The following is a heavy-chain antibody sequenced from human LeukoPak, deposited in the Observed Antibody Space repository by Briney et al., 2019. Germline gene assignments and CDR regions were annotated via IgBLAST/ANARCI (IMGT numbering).Heavy chain of an antibody. CDR3: ARLSSSWSPTSSY. V-gene: IGHV3-30-3*01. CDR2: ISYDGSNK. D-gene: IGHD6-13*01. CDR1: GFTLSSYA. J-gene: IGHJ4*02. Sequence: PGGSLRLSCAASGFTLSSYAMHWVRQAPGKGLEWVAVISYDGSNKYYADSVKGRFTISRDNSKNTLYLQMNSLRAEDTAVYYCARLSSSWSPTSSYWGQGTLVTVSS.